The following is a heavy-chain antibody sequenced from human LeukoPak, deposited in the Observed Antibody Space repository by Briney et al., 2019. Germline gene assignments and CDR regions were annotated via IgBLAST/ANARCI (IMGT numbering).Heavy chain of an antibody. CDR1: GFTFSNYG. V-gene: IGHV3-43*02. J-gene: IGHJ4*02. CDR2: ISGDGVST. Sequence: GGSLRLSCAASGFTFSNYGMHWVRQAPGKGLELVSLISGDGVSTFYADSVKGRFSISRDNSKNSLYLEMNSLRTEDAAMYYSAKESGKFDYWGQGTLVAVSS. D-gene: IGHD1-14*01. CDR3: AKESGKFDY.